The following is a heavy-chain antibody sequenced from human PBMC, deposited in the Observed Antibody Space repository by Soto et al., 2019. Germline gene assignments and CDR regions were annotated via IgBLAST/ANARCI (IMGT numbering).Heavy chain of an antibody. D-gene: IGHD2-15*01. V-gene: IGHV3-30*18. CDR3: AKRGGVVGGSEHPFFEY. CDR1: GFIFSNYG. CDR2: ISFDGKNR. J-gene: IGHJ4*02. Sequence: QVQLVESGGGVVQPGKSLRLSCAASGFIFSNYGMHWVRQAPGKGLEWVALISFDGKNRNYADSVKGRFNIYRDNPKNTLYLEMNSLRPEDTAFYYCAKRGGVVGGSEHPFFEYRGQGTLVTVSS.